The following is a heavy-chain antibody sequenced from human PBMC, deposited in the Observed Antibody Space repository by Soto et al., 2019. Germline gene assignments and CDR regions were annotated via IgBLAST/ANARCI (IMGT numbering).Heavy chain of an antibody. D-gene: IGHD4-17*01. Sequence: ASVKVSCKASGYTFTSYAMHWVRQAPGQRLEWMGWINAGNGNTKYSQKFQGRVTITRDTSASTAYMELSSLRSEDTAVYYCAKTTVTPGDYYYYMDVWGKGTTVTVSS. CDR1: GYTFTSYA. J-gene: IGHJ6*03. CDR3: AKTTVTPGDYYYYMDV. CDR2: INAGNGNT. V-gene: IGHV1-3*01.